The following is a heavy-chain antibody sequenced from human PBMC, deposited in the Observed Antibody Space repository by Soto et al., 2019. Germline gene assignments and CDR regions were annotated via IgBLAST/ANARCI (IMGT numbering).Heavy chain of an antibody. CDR1: GYTFTSYY. V-gene: IGHV1-46*01. CDR3: ARDGDYYDSSGYYYPFQH. D-gene: IGHD3-22*01. Sequence: QVQLVQSGAEVKKPGASVKVSCKASGYTFTSYYMHWVRQAPGQGLEWMGIINPSGGSTSYAQTFQGRVTMTRDTSTSTVYMELSSLRSEDTAVYYCARDGDYYDSSGYYYPFQHWGQGTLVTVSS. CDR2: INPSGGST. J-gene: IGHJ1*01.